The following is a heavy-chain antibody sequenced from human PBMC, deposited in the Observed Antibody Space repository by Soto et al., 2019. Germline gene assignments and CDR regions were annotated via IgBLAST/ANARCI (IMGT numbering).Heavy chain of an antibody. D-gene: IGHD3-16*01. Sequence: KPSETLSLTCTVSGGSITNYYWSWIRQPAGKGLEWIGRMYTKERTNYNLSFKSRVTMSVDTSKNQFSLKLNAVTAADTAVYYCARDDYKDGGNNWFDPWGQGTLVTVSP. CDR3: ARDDYKDGGNNWFDP. CDR2: MYTKERT. CDR1: GGSITNYY. J-gene: IGHJ5*02. V-gene: IGHV4-4*07.